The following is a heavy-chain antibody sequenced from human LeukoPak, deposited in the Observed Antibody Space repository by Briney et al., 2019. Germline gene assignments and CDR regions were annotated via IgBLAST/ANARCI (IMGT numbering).Heavy chain of an antibody. Sequence: GESLRLSCAASGFTFSSYAMSWVRQAPGKGLECFSGISGSGANTYYADSVKGRFTISRDNSKNSLYLQMNSLRAEDTAVYYCAKKVYDFWSGYDYWGQGTLVTVSS. D-gene: IGHD3-3*01. V-gene: IGHV3-23*01. J-gene: IGHJ4*02. CDR3: AKKVYDFWSGYDY. CDR1: GFTFSSYA. CDR2: ISGSGANT.